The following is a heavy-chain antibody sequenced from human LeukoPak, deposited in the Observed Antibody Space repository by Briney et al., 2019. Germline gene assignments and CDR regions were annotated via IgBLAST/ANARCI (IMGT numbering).Heavy chain of an antibody. V-gene: IGHV4-39*01. Sequence: PSETLSLTCTVSGGSLSSSSYYWGWIRQPPGKGLEWIGSIYYSGSTYYNPSLKSRVTISVDTSKNQFSLKLRSVTAADTAVYYCARHVANFFLPQQLTPYYFDYWGQGTLVTVSS. J-gene: IGHJ4*02. D-gene: IGHD6-13*01. CDR2: IYYSGST. CDR3: ARHVANFFLPQQLTPYYFDY. CDR1: GGSLSSSSYY.